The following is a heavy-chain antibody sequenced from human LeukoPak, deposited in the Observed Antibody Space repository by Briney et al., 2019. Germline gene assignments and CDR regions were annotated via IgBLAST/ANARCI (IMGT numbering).Heavy chain of an antibody. CDR2: IYYSGTT. J-gene: IGHJ4*02. Sequence: KPSETLSLTCTVSGGSISNDYWSWIRQPPGKGLEWIGYIYYSGTTNYNPSLKSRVTISVDTSKNQLSLKLSSVTAADTAVYYCARHGGFMSPLSNWGQGTLVTVSS. D-gene: IGHD3-16*01. V-gene: IGHV4-59*08. CDR1: GGSISNDY. CDR3: ARHGGFMSPLSN.